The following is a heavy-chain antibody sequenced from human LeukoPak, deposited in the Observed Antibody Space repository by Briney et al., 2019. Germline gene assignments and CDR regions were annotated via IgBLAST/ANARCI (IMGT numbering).Heavy chain of an antibody. CDR2: VYYSGST. J-gene: IGHJ5*02. Sequence: SVTLSLTCTVSGGSISSGSHYWGWIRQPAGKGPQLIGTVYYSGSTYYNPSLKSRVTISVDTSKNQFSLRLSSVTAADTAVYYCARNSSSSPWSDPWGQGTLVTVSS. CDR3: ARNSSSSPWSDP. CDR1: GGSISSGSHY. D-gene: IGHD6-6*01. V-gene: IGHV4-39*01.